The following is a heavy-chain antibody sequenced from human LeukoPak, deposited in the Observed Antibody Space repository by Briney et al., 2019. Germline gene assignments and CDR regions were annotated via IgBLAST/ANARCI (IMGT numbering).Heavy chain of an antibody. J-gene: IGHJ4*02. Sequence: SETLSLTCTVSGGSISSGYYWGWIRQLPGKGLEWIGSIYHSGSTYYNPSLKSRVTISVDTSKNQFSPKLSSVTAADTAVYYCASNPGYGDYGIDYWGQGTLVTVSS. V-gene: IGHV4-38-2*02. CDR3: ASNPGYGDYGIDY. CDR1: GGSISSGYY. D-gene: IGHD4-17*01. CDR2: IYHSGST.